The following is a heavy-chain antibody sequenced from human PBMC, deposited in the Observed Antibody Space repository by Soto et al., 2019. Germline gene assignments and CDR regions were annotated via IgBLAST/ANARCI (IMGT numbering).Heavy chain of an antibody. CDR1: GGSFSGYY. CDR3: ARGRRVATIRKQDKYYYYGMDV. Sequence: RSLTCAVYGGSFSGYYWSWIRQPPGKGLEWIGEINHSGSTNYNPSLKSRVTISVDTSKNQFSLKLSSVTAADTAVYYCARGRRVATIRKQDKYYYYGMDVWGQGTTVTVYS. CDR2: INHSGST. V-gene: IGHV4-34*01. D-gene: IGHD5-12*01. J-gene: IGHJ6*02.